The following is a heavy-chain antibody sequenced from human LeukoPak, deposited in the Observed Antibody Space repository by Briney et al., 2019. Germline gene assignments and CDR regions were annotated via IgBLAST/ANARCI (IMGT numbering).Heavy chain of an antibody. D-gene: IGHD3-22*01. J-gene: IGHJ4*02. V-gene: IGHV3-9*01. CDR3: AKDTSGYYDSSGYYFDY. Sequence: GGSLRLSRAASGFTFDDYAMHWVRQAPGKGLEWVSGISWNSGRMGYADSVKGRFTISRDNAKNSLYLQMNSLRVEDTALYYCAKDTSGYYDSSGYYFDYWGQGTLVTVSS. CDR1: GFTFDDYA. CDR2: ISWNSGRM.